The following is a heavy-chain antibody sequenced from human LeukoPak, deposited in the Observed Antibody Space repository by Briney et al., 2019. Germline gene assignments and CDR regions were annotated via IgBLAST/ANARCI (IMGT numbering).Heavy chain of an antibody. D-gene: IGHD3-16*01. CDR2: IIPILGIA. J-gene: IGHJ6*02. V-gene: IGHV1-69*10. CDR1: GGTFSSYT. Sequence: SVKVSCKASGGTFSSYTISWVRQAPGQGLEWMGWIIPILGIANYAQKFQGRVTITADKSTSTAYMELSSLRSEDTAVYYCARDPDMGVDVWGQGTTVTVSS. CDR3: ARDPDMGVDV.